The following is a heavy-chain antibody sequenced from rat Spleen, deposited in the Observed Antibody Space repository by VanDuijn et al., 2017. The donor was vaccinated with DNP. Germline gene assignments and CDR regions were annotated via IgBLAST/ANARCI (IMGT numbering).Heavy chain of an antibody. V-gene: IGHV5S13*01. J-gene: IGHJ3*01. CDR2: ISTVGDNG. CDR1: GFSFRNYG. CDR3: VTGVYGGYEDWFAY. D-gene: IGHD1-11*01. Sequence: EVQLVESGGGLVQPGRSLKLSCAASGFSFRNYGMAWVASISTVGDNGVYRDSVKGRFTISRDNAKNTQYLQMDSLRSEDTATYYCVTGVYGGYEDWFAYWGQGTLVTVSS.